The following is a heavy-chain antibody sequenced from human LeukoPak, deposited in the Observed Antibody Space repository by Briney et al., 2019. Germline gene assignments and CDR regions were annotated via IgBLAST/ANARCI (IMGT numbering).Heavy chain of an antibody. J-gene: IGHJ3*01. D-gene: IGHD4-17*01. CDR1: GITFSSYA. CDR3: AKGMTTDDVAFDV. Sequence: EPGGSLRLSCAASGITFSSYAMSWVRQAPGKGLEWVSALSGSGGSTYYADSVMGRFTISRDNYKNAVYMEMNSLRAEDTAVYYCAKGMTTDDVAFDVWGQGTMVTVSS. V-gene: IGHV3-23*01. CDR2: LSGSGGST.